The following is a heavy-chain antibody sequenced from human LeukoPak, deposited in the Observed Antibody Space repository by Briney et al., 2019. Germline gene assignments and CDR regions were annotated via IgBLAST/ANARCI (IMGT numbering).Heavy chain of an antibody. D-gene: IGHD3-3*01. CDR2: INHSGST. CDR1: GGSFSGYY. CDR3: ARVGRSGLQGMDV. J-gene: IGHJ6*02. Sequence: PSETLSLTCAVYGGSFSGYYWSWIRQPPGKGLEWIGEINHSGSTNYNPSLKSRVTISVDTSKTQFSLKLSSVTAADTAVYYCARVGRSGLQGMDVWGQGTTVTVSS. V-gene: IGHV4-34*01.